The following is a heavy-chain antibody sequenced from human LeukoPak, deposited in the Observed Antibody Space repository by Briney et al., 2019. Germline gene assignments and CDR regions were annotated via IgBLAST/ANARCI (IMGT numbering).Heavy chain of an antibody. CDR3: AKRETSGSKYFDY. CDR1: GFTFSSFA. CDR2: ISAGGGST. D-gene: IGHD6-19*01. J-gene: IGHJ4*02. V-gene: IGHV3-23*01. Sequence: GGSLRLSCAASGFTFSSFAMSWVRQAPGKGLEWVSVISAGGGSTYYADSVRGRFTISRDNSKSTLYLQMSSLRAEDTAIYYCAKRETSGSKYFDYWGQGTLVTVSS.